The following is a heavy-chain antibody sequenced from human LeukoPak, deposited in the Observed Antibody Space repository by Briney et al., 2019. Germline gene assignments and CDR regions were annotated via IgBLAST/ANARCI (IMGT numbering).Heavy chain of an antibody. CDR3: TTEGLLDPLDY. V-gene: IGHV3-15*01. CDR1: GFTFSSYG. D-gene: IGHD2-2*02. J-gene: IGHJ4*02. Sequence: PGGTLRLSCAASGFTFSSYGMSWVRQAPGKGLEWVGRIKSKTDGGTTDYAAPVKGRFTISRDDSKNTLYLQMNSLKTEDTAVYYCTTEGLLDPLDYWGQGTLVTVSS. CDR2: IKSKTDGGTT.